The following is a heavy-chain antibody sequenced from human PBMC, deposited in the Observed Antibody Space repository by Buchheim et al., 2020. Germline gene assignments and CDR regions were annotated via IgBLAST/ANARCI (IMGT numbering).Heavy chain of an antibody. V-gene: IGHV3-30*18. CDR2: ISYDGSNK. CDR3: AKGGLSGYRTFDY. CDR1: GFTFSSYG. Sequence: QVQLVESGGGVVQPGRSLRLSCAASGFTFSSYGMHWVRQAPGKGLEWVAVISYDGSNKYYADSVKGRFTISRDNSKNTLYLQMNSLRAEDTAVYYCAKGGLSGYRTFDYWGQGTL. J-gene: IGHJ4*02. D-gene: IGHD3-22*01.